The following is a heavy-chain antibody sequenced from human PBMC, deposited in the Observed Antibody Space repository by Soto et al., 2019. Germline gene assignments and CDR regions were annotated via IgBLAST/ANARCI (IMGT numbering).Heavy chain of an antibody. CDR1: GFTFSSYA. CDR3: ARLTRGTPDDF. V-gene: IGHV3-7*03. Sequence: GGSLRLSCAASGFTFSSYAMSWVRQAPGKGLELVANIKQDGSEKYYVDSVKGRFTISRDNAQNSLYLQMNSLRAEDTAMYYCARLTRGTPDDFWGQGILVTVSS. D-gene: IGHD2-2*01. J-gene: IGHJ4*02. CDR2: IKQDGSEK.